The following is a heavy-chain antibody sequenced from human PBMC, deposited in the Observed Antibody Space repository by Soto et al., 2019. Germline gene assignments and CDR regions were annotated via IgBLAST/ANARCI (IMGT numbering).Heavy chain of an antibody. Sequence: QVQLQESGPGLVKPSGTLSLTCGVFGGSISNSNWWTWVRQPPGKGLGWIGEIYHSGSTNYNSSLMRRVTISLDKVNNQFSLKLTSVTAADTAVYYCAHRPIVGAASWGQGTLVTVSS. J-gene: IGHJ4*02. D-gene: IGHD1-26*01. CDR3: AHRPIVGAAS. V-gene: IGHV4-4*02. CDR2: IYHSGST. CDR1: GGSISNSNW.